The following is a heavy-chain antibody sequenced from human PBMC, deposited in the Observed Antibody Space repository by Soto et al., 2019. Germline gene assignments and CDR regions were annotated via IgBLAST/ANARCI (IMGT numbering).Heavy chain of an antibody. CDR2: IAPSDSST. V-gene: IGHV5-10-1*01. CDR3: ASGGSGWSY. Sequence: EVQLVQSGAEVKEPGESLRISCEVSGYSFTTYWISWVRQMPGKGLEWMGRIAPSDSSTSYSPSFQGHVTISADNSINTAYLQWTSPKASDTAMYYCASGGSGWSYWGQGTLVTASS. CDR1: GYSFTTYW. D-gene: IGHD6-19*01. J-gene: IGHJ4*02.